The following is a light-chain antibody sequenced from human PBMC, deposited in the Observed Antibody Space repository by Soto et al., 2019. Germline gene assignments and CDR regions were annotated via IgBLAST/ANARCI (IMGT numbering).Light chain of an antibody. J-gene: IGKJ1*01. CDR3: MQAQQTPLT. Sequence: IVMTQSPLSLPVTPGEPASISCRSSQSLLHSNGYNYLDWYLQKPGQSPQLLIYLGSNLAAGVTDRFSGSGSGTDSTLKISRVEAKDVGVYYCMQAQQTPLTFSQGTKVEIK. CDR1: QSLLHSNGYNY. V-gene: IGKV2-28*01. CDR2: LGS.